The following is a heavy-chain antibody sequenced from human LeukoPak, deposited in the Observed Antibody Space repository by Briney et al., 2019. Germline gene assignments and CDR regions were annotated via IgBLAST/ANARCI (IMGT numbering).Heavy chain of an antibody. CDR2: ISSSGFTL. J-gene: IGHJ4*02. CDR3: ARKNGLDY. V-gene: IGHV3-48*01. Sequence: GGSLRLSCVASGFTCSDYSMNWVRQAPGKGLEWVSYISSSGFTLNYADSVKGRFTISRDNAKNSLYLQMNSLRAEDTAVYYCARKNGLDYWGQGTLVTVSS. CDR1: GFTCSDYS.